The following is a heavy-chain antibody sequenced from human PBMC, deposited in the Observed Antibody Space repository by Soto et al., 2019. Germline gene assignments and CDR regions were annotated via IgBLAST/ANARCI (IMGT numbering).Heavy chain of an antibody. Sequence: SETLSLTCTVSGGSIRSGGHYWSWVRQNPRRGLEWIGNIYYSGNTYYNPSLKSRLTISVDTSKNQFSLNLSSVTAADTAVYYCARDRLMATAGTARHYFGLDVWGQGTTVTVSS. CDR3: ARDRLMATAGTARHYFGLDV. D-gene: IGHD5-18*01. J-gene: IGHJ6*02. CDR2: IYYSGNT. CDR1: GGSIRSGGHY. V-gene: IGHV4-31*03.